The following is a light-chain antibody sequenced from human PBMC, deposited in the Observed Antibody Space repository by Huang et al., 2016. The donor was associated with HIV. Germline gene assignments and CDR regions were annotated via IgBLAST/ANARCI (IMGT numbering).Light chain of an antibody. CDR2: WAS. CDR1: QSLLDSSLNKDK. V-gene: IGKV4-1*01. J-gene: IGKJ4*01. Sequence: DIVMTQSPDSLAVSLGERATINGRSTQSLLDSSLNKDKLAWYQQKPGHPPWLLIYWASTRESAVPDRISGSGSGTDFTLTISSLQAEDVAVYYCQQYYRTPLTFGGGTKVEIK. CDR3: QQYYRTPLT.